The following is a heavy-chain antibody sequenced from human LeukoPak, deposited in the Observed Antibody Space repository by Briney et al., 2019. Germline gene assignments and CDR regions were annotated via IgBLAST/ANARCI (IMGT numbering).Heavy chain of an antibody. Sequence: PGGSLRLSCAASGFTVSSNYMSWVRQAPGKGLEWVSVIYSGGSTYYADSVKGRFTISRDNSKNTLYLQMNSLRAEDTAVYYCARDYDSSWSVDAFDIWGQGTMVTVS. CDR1: GFTVSSNY. D-gene: IGHD3-22*01. CDR2: IYSGGST. V-gene: IGHV3-66*01. CDR3: ARDYDSSWSVDAFDI. J-gene: IGHJ3*02.